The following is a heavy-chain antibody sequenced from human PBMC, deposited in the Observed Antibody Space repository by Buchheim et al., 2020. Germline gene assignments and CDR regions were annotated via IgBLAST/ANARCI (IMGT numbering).Heavy chain of an antibody. D-gene: IGHD3-22*01. CDR1: GFTFSSYG. Sequence: QVQLVESGGGVVQPGRSLRLSCAASGFTFSSYGMHWVRQAPGKGLEWVAVIWYDGSNNYYADSVKGRFTISRDNSKNTLYLQMNSLRAEDTAVYYCARDLYYYDSSGYLFDYWGQGTL. V-gene: IGHV3-33*01. J-gene: IGHJ4*02. CDR2: IWYDGSNN. CDR3: ARDLYYYDSSGYLFDY.